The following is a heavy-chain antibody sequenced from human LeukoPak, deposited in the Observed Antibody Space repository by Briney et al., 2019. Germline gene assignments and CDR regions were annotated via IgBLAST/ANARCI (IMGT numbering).Heavy chain of an antibody. J-gene: IGHJ5*02. V-gene: IGHV5-51*01. CDR1: GYSFTSYW. Sequence: GESLKISCKGSGYSFTSYWIGWVRQMPGKGLEWMGIIYPGDSDTRYSPSFQGQVTISADKSISTVYLQWSSLKASDTAMYYCARQEYCSGGSCYTWFDPWGQGTLVTVSS. CDR3: ARQEYCSGGSCYTWFDP. CDR2: IYPGDSDT. D-gene: IGHD2-15*01.